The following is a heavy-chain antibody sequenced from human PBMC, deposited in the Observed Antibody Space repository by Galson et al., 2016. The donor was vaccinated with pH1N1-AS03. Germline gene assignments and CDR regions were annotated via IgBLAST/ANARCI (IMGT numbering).Heavy chain of an antibody. Sequence: SVKVSCAASGYTFTAYYMHWVRQAPGQGLEWMGWINADSGDTNYAPKFRGRVTLTRDTSTSTAYMELSTLRSEDTAVYYCARGVVDCSGPACSGTLRFDPWGQGTLVTVSS. CDR1: GYTFTAYY. CDR3: ARGVVDCSGPACSGTLRFDP. CDR2: INADSGDT. D-gene: IGHD2-15*01. V-gene: IGHV1-2*02. J-gene: IGHJ5*02.